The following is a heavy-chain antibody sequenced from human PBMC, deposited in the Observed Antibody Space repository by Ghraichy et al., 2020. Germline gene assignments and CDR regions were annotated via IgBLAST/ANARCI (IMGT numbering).Heavy chain of an antibody. Sequence: GGSLRLSCAASGFTFSSYWMHWVRQAPVKGLVWVSRINSDGSSTSYADSVKGRFTISRDNAKNTLYLQMNSLRAEDTAVYYCARDLSYYYDSTDIDYWGQGTLVTVSS. D-gene: IGHD3-22*01. CDR2: INSDGSST. V-gene: IGHV3-74*01. J-gene: IGHJ4*02. CDR3: ARDLSYYYDSTDIDY. CDR1: GFTFSSYW.